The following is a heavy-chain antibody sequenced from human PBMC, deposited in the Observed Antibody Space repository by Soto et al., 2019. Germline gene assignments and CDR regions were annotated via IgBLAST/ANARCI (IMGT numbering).Heavy chain of an antibody. V-gene: IGHV3-7*03. J-gene: IGHJ5*02. CDR3: ARDTRVNDFWSGYWTSNWFDP. CDR1: GFTFSSYW. Sequence: WGSLRLSCAASGFTFSSYWMSWVRQAPGKGLEWVANIKQDGSEKYYVDSVKGRFTISRDNAKNSLYLQMNSLRAEDTAVYYCARDTRVNDFWSGYWTSNWFDPWGQGTLVTVSS. CDR2: IKQDGSEK. D-gene: IGHD3-3*01.